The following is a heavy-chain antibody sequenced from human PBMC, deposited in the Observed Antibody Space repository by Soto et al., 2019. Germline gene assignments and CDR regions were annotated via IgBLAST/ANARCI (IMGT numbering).Heavy chain of an antibody. V-gene: IGHV1-3*01. CDR1: GYTFTSYS. D-gene: IGHD6-13*01. CDR2: INAGNGNT. Sequence: GASVNVSCKSSGYTFTSYSIHWVRQAPGQRLEWMGWINAGNGNTKYSQKFQGRVTITRDTSASTAYMELSSLRSEDTAVYYCARDPLVYSSQNWFDPWGQGTLVTVSS. J-gene: IGHJ5*02. CDR3: ARDPLVYSSQNWFDP.